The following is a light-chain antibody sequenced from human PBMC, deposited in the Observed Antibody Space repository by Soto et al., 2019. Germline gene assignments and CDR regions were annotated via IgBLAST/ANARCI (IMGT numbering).Light chain of an antibody. Sequence: AIQMTQSPSSLSVSVGDRVTITCRASRDIGSDLSWYQQKPGKAPTLLIYAASNIQGGFPSRFRGSRSGTEFTLTVSSLQPEDFATYCYLQVHDASWTFGQGTKVDIK. J-gene: IGKJ1*01. V-gene: IGKV1-6*01. CDR2: AAS. CDR1: RDIGSD. CDR3: LQVHDASWT.